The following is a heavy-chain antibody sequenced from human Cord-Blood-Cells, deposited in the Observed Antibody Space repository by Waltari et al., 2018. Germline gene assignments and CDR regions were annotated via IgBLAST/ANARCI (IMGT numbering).Heavy chain of an antibody. CDR2: ISGSGGST. V-gene: IGHV3-23*01. CDR1: GFTLSLYA. CDR3: ASGEGDY. D-gene: IGHD7-27*01. J-gene: IGHJ4*02. Sequence: VQLLESGGGLVQPGGSLRLSSAASGFTLSLYAMSWVRQAPGKGLEWVSAISGSGGSTYYADSVKGRFTISRDNSKNTLYLQMNILRAEDTAVYYCASGEGDYWGQGTLVTVSS.